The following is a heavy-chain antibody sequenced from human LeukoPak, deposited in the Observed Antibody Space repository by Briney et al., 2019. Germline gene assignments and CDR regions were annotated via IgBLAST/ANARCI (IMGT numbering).Heavy chain of an antibody. CDR2: IYYSGST. V-gene: IGHV4-59*08. CDR1: GGSISSYY. CDR3: ARLEGGIVVVVAD. D-gene: IGHD2-15*01. J-gene: IGHJ4*02. Sequence: SETLSLTCTVSGGSISSYYWSWIRQPPGKGLEWIGYIYYSGSTGYNPSLKSRVTISVDTSKNQFSLKLSSVTAAGTAVYYCARLEGGIVVVVADWGQGTLVTVSS.